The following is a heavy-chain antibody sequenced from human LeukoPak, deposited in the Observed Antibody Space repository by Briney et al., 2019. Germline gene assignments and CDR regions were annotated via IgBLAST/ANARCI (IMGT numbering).Heavy chain of an antibody. CDR3: ARGTAVAATARTRVYFDY. J-gene: IGHJ4*02. CDR2: IYYSGST. D-gene: IGHD6-19*01. CDR1: GGSISSGGYY. V-gene: IGHV4-61*08. Sequence: SETLSLTCTVSGGSISSGGYYWSWIRQPPGKGLEWIGYIYYSGSTNYNPSLKSRVTISVDTSKNQFSLKLSSVTAADTAVYYCARGTAVAATARTRVYFDYWGQGTLVTVSS.